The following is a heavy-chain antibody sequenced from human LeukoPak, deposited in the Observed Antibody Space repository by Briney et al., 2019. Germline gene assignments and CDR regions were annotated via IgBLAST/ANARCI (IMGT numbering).Heavy chain of an antibody. D-gene: IGHD2-2*01. CDR2: IRYDGSNK. CDR3: AKDLQLGDIVVVPGFPMDV. J-gene: IGHJ6*04. V-gene: IGHV3-30*02. Sequence: PGRSPRLSCAASGFTFSSYGMHWVRQAPGKGLEWVAFIRYDGSNKYYADSVKGRFTISRDNSKNTLYLQMNSLRAEDTAVYYCAKDLQLGDIVVVPGFPMDVWGKGTTVTVSS. CDR1: GFTFSSYG.